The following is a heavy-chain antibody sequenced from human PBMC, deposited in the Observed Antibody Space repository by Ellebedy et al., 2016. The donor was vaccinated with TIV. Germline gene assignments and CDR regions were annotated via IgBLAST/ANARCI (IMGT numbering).Heavy chain of an antibody. V-gene: IGHV3-13*01. Sequence: GGSLRLSCAASGFTFRSYDMHWVRQATGKGLEWVSAIGTAGDTYYPGSVKGRITISRENAKNSLYLQMNSLRAEDTAVYYCARVRFGDTAVDYWGQGTLVTVSS. D-gene: IGHD5-18*01. CDR3: ARVRFGDTAVDY. CDR1: GFTFRSYD. CDR2: IGTAGDT. J-gene: IGHJ4*02.